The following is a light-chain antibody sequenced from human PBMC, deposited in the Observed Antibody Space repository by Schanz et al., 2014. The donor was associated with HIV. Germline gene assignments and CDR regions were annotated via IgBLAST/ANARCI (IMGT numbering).Light chain of an antibody. Sequence: ETVLTQTPGTLSLSPGERATLSCRASESIATVYLGWYQQKHGQAPRLLIYGTSSRATGIPDRFSGSGSGTDFTLTISRVEPEDFAVYYCQQRDTWPLTFGGGTKVEIK. CDR3: QQRDTWPLT. CDR1: ESIATVY. J-gene: IGKJ4*01. CDR2: GTS. V-gene: IGKV3D-20*02.